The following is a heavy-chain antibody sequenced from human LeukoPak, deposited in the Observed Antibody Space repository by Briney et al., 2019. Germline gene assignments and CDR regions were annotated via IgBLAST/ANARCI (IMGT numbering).Heavy chain of an antibody. D-gene: IGHD4-23*01. CDR2: IWYDGSNK. V-gene: IGHV3-33*01. J-gene: IGHJ4*02. Sequence: PGGPLRLSCAASGFTFSSYGMHWVRQAPGKGLEWVAVIWYDGSNKYYADSVKGRFTISRDNSKNTLYLQMNSLRAEDTAVYYCARGLRWLHFDYWGQGTLVTVSS. CDR3: ARGLRWLHFDY. CDR1: GFTFSSYG.